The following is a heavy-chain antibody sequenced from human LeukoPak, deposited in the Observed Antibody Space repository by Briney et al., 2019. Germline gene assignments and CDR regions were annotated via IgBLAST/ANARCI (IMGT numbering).Heavy chain of an antibody. Sequence: ASVKVSCKASGYTFTGYYMHWVRQAPGQGLEWMGWINPNSGGTNYAQKLQGRVTMTRDTSISTAYMELSRLRSDDTAVYYCARAGTGVVVVPAAIDFDPWGQGTLVTVSS. J-gene: IGHJ5*02. D-gene: IGHD2-2*01. CDR3: ARAGTGVVVVPAAIDFDP. V-gene: IGHV1-2*02. CDR2: INPNSGGT. CDR1: GYTFTGYY.